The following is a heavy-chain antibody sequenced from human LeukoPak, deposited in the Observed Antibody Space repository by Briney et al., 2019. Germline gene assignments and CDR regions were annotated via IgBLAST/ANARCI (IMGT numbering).Heavy chain of an antibody. CDR2: ISSSSSTI. CDR3: ARSYGLFDY. J-gene: IGHJ4*02. CDR1: GFTFSSYS. D-gene: IGHD5-18*01. V-gene: IGHV3-48*01. Sequence: PGGSLRLPCAASGFTFSSYSMNWVRQAPGKGLEWVSYISSSSSTIYYADSVKGRFTISRDNAKNSLYLQMNSLRAEDTAVYYCARSYGLFDYWGQGTLVTVSS.